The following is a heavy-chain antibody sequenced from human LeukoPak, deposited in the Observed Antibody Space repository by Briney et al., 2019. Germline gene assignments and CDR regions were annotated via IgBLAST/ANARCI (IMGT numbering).Heavy chain of an antibody. J-gene: IGHJ3*02. Sequence: ASVKVSCKASGYTFTGYYMHWVRQAPGQGLEWMGWINPNSGGTNYAQKFQGRVTMTRDTSISTAYMELSRLRSDDTAVYYCVLSLGGSDDAFDIWGQGTVVTVSS. D-gene: IGHD3-16*01. CDR2: INPNSGGT. CDR3: VLSLGGSDDAFDI. CDR1: GYTFTGYY. V-gene: IGHV1-2*02.